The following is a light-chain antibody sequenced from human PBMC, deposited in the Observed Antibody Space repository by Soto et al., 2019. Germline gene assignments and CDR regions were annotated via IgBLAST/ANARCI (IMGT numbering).Light chain of an antibody. J-gene: IGLJ1*01. CDR2: GVK. Sequence: QSALTQPASVSGSPGQSITISCTGSGRDIGAYDYVSWYQQHPGKAPKLLIYGVKNRPSGVSYRFSASKSAFTASLTISGLQAEEEAHYYCSSYTTSYIYVFGPGTKVTVL. V-gene: IGLV2-14*01. CDR3: SSYTTSYIYV. CDR1: GRDIGAYDY.